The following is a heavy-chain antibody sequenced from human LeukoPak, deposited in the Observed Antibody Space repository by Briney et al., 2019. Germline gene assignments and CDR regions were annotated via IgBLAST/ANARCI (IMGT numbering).Heavy chain of an antibody. J-gene: IGHJ6*03. V-gene: IGHV3-74*01. CDR1: GFTFSSYW. Sequence: GGSLRLSCAASGFTFSSYWMHWVRQAPGKGLVWVSRINSDGSSTSYADSVKGRFTISRDNAKNTLYLQMNRLRAEDTAVYYCARAYYYYYMDVWGKGTTVTISS. CDR2: INSDGSST. CDR3: ARAYYYYYMDV.